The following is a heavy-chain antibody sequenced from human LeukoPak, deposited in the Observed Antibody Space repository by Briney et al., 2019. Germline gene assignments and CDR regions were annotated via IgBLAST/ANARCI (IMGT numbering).Heavy chain of an antibody. V-gene: IGHV3-23*01. Sequence: GGSLRLSCAASGFTFSRYAMTWVRQAPGKGLEWVSTISGSGGTTYYADSVKGRFTISRDNSKNTLYLQMNSLRAEDTAVYYCATPSGYGDFRDYWGQGTLVTVSS. CDR3: ATPSGYGDFRDY. CDR1: GFTFSRYA. J-gene: IGHJ4*02. CDR2: ISGSGGTT. D-gene: IGHD4-17*01.